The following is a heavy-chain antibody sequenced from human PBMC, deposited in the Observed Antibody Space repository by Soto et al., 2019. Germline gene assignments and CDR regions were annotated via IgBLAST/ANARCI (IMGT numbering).Heavy chain of an antibody. CDR2: ISSGGTTI. Sequence: GGSLRLSCAASGFTFSDYYMSWIRQAPGKGLEWVSYISSGGTTIYYADSVKGRFTISRDDAKNSLYLQMNSLRPEDTAVYFCATKGGGFYFGFDPWGQGTLVTVSS. V-gene: IGHV3-11*01. CDR1: GFTFSDYY. J-gene: IGHJ5*02. CDR3: ATKGGGFYFGFDP. D-gene: IGHD3-22*01.